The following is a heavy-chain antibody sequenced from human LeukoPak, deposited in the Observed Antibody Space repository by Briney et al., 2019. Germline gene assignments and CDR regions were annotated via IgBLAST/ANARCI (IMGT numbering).Heavy chain of an antibody. Sequence: SGGSLRLSCAASGFTFSSYGMHWVRQAPGKGLEWVAFIRYDGNNKYYADSVKGRFTISRDNAKNTLYLQMNSLRAEDTAVYYCARVSYYYGSGSYRPTAVYYFDYWGQGTLVTVSS. CDR3: ARVSYYYGSGSYRPTAVYYFDY. J-gene: IGHJ4*02. D-gene: IGHD3-10*01. CDR1: GFTFSSYG. V-gene: IGHV3-30*02. CDR2: IRYDGNNK.